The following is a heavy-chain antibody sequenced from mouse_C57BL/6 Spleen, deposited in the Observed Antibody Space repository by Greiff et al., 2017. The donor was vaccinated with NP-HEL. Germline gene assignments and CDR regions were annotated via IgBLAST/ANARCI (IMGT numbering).Heavy chain of an antibody. Sequence: QVQLQQPGAELVRPGTSVKLSCKASGYTFTSYWMHWVKQRPGQGLEWIGVIDPSDSYTNYNQKFKGKATLTVGTSSSTAYMQLSSLTSEDSAVYYCARGGDYDWYYAMDYWGQGTSVTVSS. D-gene: IGHD2-4*01. CDR2: IDPSDSYT. CDR3: ARGGDYDWYYAMDY. J-gene: IGHJ4*01. V-gene: IGHV1-59*01. CDR1: GYTFTSYW.